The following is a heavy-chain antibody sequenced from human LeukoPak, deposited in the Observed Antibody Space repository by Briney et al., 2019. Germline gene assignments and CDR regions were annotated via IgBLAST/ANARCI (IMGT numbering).Heavy chain of an antibody. D-gene: IGHD3-3*01. V-gene: IGHV1-69*13. J-gene: IGHJ6*02. CDR1: GGTFSSYA. CDR3: AREAQFFGVAKELDV. CDR2: IIPIFGTA. Sequence: SVKVSCKASGGTFSSYAISWVRRAPGQGLEWMGGIIPIFGTANYAQKFQGRVTITADESTSTAYMELSSLRSEDTAVYYCAREAQFFGVAKELDVWGQGTTVTVSS.